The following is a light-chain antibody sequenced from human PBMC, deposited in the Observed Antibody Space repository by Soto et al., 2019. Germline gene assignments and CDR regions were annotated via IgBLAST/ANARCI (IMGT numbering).Light chain of an antibody. Sequence: QSALTQPPSASGSPGRSVTISCTGTSSDVGGYNYVSWYQQHPGKAPKLMIYEVYKRPSGVPDRFSGSKSGNTASLTVSGLQAEDEADYYCSSYAGSNNFVVFGGGTQLTVL. V-gene: IGLV2-8*01. CDR3: SSYAGSNNFVV. CDR1: SSDVGGYNY. J-gene: IGLJ2*01. CDR2: EVY.